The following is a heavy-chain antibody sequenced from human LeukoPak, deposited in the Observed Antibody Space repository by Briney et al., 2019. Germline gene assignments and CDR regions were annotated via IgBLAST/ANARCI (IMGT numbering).Heavy chain of an antibody. CDR1: GFTFSSYA. CDR2: ISGSGGST. Sequence: GGSLRLSCAASGFTFSSYAMSWVRQAPGKGREWVSAISGSGGSTYYADSVQGRFTISRDNSKKTLYLQMNSLRAENPALYYSAQLGRRQLLLQHYDGMFVWGEGTTLTLSS. D-gene: IGHD5-18*01. J-gene: IGHJ6*01. CDR3: AQLGRRQLLLQHYDGMFV. V-gene: IGHV3-23*01.